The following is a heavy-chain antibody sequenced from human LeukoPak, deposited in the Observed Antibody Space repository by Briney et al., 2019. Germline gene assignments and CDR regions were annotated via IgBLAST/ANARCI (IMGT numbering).Heavy chain of an antibody. CDR1: GYSLTNYW. Sequence: GESLKISCKGSGYSLTNYWIGWVRQMPGKGLEWVGIIYPGDSDPRYSPSFQGQVTISADKSISTAYLQWSSLKASDSAMYYCVRHGLGSSWFGFDYWGQGTLVTVSS. V-gene: IGHV5-51*01. CDR3: VRHGLGSSWFGFDY. CDR2: IYPGDSDP. J-gene: IGHJ4*02. D-gene: IGHD6-13*01.